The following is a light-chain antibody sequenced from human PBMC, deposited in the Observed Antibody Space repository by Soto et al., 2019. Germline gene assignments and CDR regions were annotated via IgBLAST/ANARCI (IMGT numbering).Light chain of an antibody. Sequence: AIRMTQSPSSLSASTGDRVTIPCRASQDIGTYLAWYQQKPGKAPKLLIYAASSLQSGVPSRFSGSGSGTDFTLTISWLQSEDFATYYCQQHNSFPRTFGGGTKVDIK. J-gene: IGKJ4*01. CDR2: AAS. CDR1: QDIGTY. CDR3: QQHNSFPRT. V-gene: IGKV1-8*01.